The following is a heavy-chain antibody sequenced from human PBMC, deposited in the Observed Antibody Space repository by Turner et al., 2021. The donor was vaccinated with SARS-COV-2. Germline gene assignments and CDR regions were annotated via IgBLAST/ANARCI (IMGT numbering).Heavy chain of an antibody. CDR1: GNSFPSHW. CDR2: IDPRDSYT. V-gene: IGHV5-10-1*03. J-gene: IGHJ5*02. Sequence: EVQPVQSGAEVKKPGEYQRTYCNGSGNSFPSHWISRVRQMPGKGLEWMGRIDPRDSYTNYSPPFQGHVTYSADNSISTAYLQWSSLKASDTAMYYCATSGYLSTNWFDPWGQGTLVTVSS. D-gene: IGHD3-22*01. CDR3: ATSGYLSTNWFDP.